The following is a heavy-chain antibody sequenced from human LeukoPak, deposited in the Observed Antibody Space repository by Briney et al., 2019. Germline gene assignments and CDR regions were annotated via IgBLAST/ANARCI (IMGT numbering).Heavy chain of an antibody. D-gene: IGHD3-10*02. CDR1: GFTFSAYN. CDR3: AELGITMIGGV. Sequence: GGSLILSCAASGFTFSAYNMNWVRRTPGKGLEWVSSITTSSSYMFYADSVKGRFTISRDNSKNTLYLQMNSLRAEDTAVYYCAELGITMIGGVWGKGTTVTISS. CDR2: ITTSSSYM. J-gene: IGHJ6*04. V-gene: IGHV3-21*01.